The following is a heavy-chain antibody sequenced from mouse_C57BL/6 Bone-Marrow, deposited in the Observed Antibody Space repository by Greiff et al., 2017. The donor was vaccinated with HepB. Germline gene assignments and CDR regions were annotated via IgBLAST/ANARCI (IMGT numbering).Heavy chain of an antibody. Sequence: VQLQQSGPGLVAPSQSLSITCTVSGFSLTSYAISWVRQPPGKGLEWLGVIWTGGGTNYNSALKSRLSISKDNSKSQVFLKMNSLQTDDTARYYCARIYGYDEGYYFDYWGQGTTLTVSS. CDR3: ARIYGYDEGYYFDY. V-gene: IGHV2-9-1*01. CDR2: IWTGGGT. J-gene: IGHJ2*01. CDR1: GFSLTSYA. D-gene: IGHD2-2*01.